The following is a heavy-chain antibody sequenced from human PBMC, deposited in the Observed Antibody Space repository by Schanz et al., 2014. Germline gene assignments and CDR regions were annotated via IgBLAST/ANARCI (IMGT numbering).Heavy chain of an antibody. CDR2: IKSDGSST. J-gene: IGHJ3*02. CDR1: GFTFSSYW. CDR3: AKSDAFDI. V-gene: IGHV3-74*01. Sequence: EVQLVQSGGGLVQPGGSLRLSCAASGFTFSSYWMHWVRQVPGKGLVWVSRIKSDGSSTSYADSVKGRFTISRDNAKNTLYLQMNSLRADDTAVYYCAKSDAFDIWGQGTLVTVSS.